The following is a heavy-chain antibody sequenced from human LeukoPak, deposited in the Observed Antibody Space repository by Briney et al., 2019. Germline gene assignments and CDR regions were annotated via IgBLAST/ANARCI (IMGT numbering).Heavy chain of an antibody. Sequence: SETLSLTCTVSGGSISSSSYYWGWIRQPPGKGLEWSGSIYYSGSTYYNPSLKSRVTISVDTSENQFSLKLSSVTAADTAVYYCARHTIYDFWSGYLNWFDPWGQGTLVTVSS. V-gene: IGHV4-39*01. CDR2: IYYSGST. CDR1: GGSISSSSYY. J-gene: IGHJ5*02. CDR3: ARHTIYDFWSGYLNWFDP. D-gene: IGHD3-3*01.